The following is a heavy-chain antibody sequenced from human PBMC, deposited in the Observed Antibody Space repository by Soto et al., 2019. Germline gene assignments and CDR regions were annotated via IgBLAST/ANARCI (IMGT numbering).Heavy chain of an antibody. CDR3: ARDYYRFNSGYGFSMDV. Sequence: GGSLRLSCAASGLTFSSYAMHWVRQAPGKGLEWVAVISYDGSNKYYADSVKGRFTISRDNSKNTLYLQVNSLRAEDTAVYYCARDYYRFNSGYGFSMDVWGQGTTVTVSS. J-gene: IGHJ6*02. CDR1: GLTFSSYA. V-gene: IGHV3-30-3*01. D-gene: IGHD5-12*01. CDR2: ISYDGSNK.